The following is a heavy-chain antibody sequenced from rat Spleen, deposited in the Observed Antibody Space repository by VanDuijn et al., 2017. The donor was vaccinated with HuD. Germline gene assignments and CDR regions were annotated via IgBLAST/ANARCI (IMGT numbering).Heavy chain of an antibody. CDR3: ARAWYFDF. V-gene: IGHV5-7*01. CDR1: GFTFSDYY. CDR2: INWGGSST. J-gene: IGHJ1*01. Sequence: EVQLVESDGGLVQPGRSLKLSCAASGFTFSDYYMAWVRQAPKNGLEWVASINWGGSSTYYPDNVKGRFTISRDNAKNALYLQMNNLRSEDTAIYYCARAWYFDFWGPGTMVTVSS.